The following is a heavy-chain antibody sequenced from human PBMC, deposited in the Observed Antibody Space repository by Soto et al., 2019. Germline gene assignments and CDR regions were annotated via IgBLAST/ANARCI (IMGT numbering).Heavy chain of an antibody. CDR3: ARDGSTSWYSYDYHGMDV. CDR1: GFTFRTYW. Sequence: EVQLVESGGGLVQPGGSLSLSCAASGFTFRTYWLSWVRQVPGKGLEWVANINLDGSEKNYVDSVKVRFTISRDNARNSVYLQMSSLRAEDTALYYCARDGSTSWYSYDYHGMDVWGQGTTVTVSS. CDR2: INLDGSEK. V-gene: IGHV3-7*05. D-gene: IGHD5-18*01. J-gene: IGHJ6*02.